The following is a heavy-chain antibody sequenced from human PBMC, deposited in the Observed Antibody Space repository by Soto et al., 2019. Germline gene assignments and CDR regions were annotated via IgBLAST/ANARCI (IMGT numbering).Heavy chain of an antibody. D-gene: IGHD2-15*01. Sequence: TLSLTCAVSGGSISSGGYSWSWIRQPPGKGLEWIGYIYHSGSTYYNPSLKSRVTISVDRSKNQFSLKLSSVTAADTAVYYCARGQVVAAQHRGQRTLVTVSS. V-gene: IGHV4-30-2*01. CDR1: GGSISSGGYS. CDR3: ARGQVVAAQH. J-gene: IGHJ4*02. CDR2: IYHSGST.